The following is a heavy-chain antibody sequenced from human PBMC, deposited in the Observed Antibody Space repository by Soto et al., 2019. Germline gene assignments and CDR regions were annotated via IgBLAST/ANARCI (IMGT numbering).Heavy chain of an antibody. CDR2: ISAYNGNT. V-gene: IGHV1-18*01. J-gene: IGHJ5*02. CDR1: GYTFTSYG. Sequence: ASVKVSCKASGYTFTSYGISWVRQAPGQGLEWMGWISAYNGNTNYAQKLQGRVTMTTDTSTSTAYMELSRLRSDDTAVYYCARGDIVVVPAAKRFDPWGQGTLVTVSS. D-gene: IGHD2-2*01. CDR3: ARGDIVVVPAAKRFDP.